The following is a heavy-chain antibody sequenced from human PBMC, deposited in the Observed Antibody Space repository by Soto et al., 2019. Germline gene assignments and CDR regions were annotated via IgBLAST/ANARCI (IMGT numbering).Heavy chain of an antibody. CDR3: ARGGGCGGRCYHYGIDV. Sequence: PXESLKISCKGSGYSFTSFWIGLVRQMPGKGLEWMGIVYPGDSGTTYSPSFEGQVTISVDKSISTAYVQWSSLRASDTAIYYCARGGGCGGRCYHYGIDVWGQGTTVTVSS. CDR2: VYPGDSGT. J-gene: IGHJ6*02. CDR1: GYSFTSFW. D-gene: IGHD2-15*01. V-gene: IGHV5-51*01.